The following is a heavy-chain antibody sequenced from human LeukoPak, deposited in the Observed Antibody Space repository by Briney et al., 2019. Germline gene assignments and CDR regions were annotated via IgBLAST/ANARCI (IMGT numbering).Heavy chain of an antibody. Sequence: GESLKISCKGSGYSLTSYWIGWVRQMPGKGLEWMGIIYPGESDTRYSPSFQGQGTISADKSISTAYLQGSSLKASDTAMYYCARQGAYCGSDCYMDVWGKGTTVNISS. CDR2: IYPGESDT. CDR3: ARQGAYCGSDCYMDV. J-gene: IGHJ6*03. V-gene: IGHV5-51*01. CDR1: GYSLTSYW. D-gene: IGHD2-21*01.